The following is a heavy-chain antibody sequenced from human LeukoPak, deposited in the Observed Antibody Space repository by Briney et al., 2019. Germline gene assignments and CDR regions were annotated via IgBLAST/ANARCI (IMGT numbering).Heavy chain of an antibody. CDR2: IYYSGST. Sequence: SETLSLTCTVSGGSISSYYWSWIRQPPGKGLEWIGYIYYSGSTSYNPSLKSRVTISVDTSKNQFSLKLSSVTAADTAVYYCARTLSPYDSSGYYLYWGQGTLVTVSS. J-gene: IGHJ4*02. CDR3: ARTLSPYDSSGYYLY. D-gene: IGHD3-22*01. V-gene: IGHV4-59*01. CDR1: GGSISSYY.